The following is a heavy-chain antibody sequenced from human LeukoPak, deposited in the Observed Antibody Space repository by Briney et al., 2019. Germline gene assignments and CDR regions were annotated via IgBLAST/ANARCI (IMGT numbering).Heavy chain of an antibody. CDR2: ISSNGGST. CDR3: ARAGDFSFKD. J-gene: IGHJ4*02. D-gene: IGHD3-3*01. V-gene: IGHV3-64*01. CDR1: GFTFSSYA. Sequence: GGSLRLSCAASGFTFSSYAMHWVRQAPGKGLEYVSAISSNGGSTYYANSVKGRFTISRDNAENSLYLQMNSLRAEDTAVYYCARAGDFSFKDWGQGTLVTVSS.